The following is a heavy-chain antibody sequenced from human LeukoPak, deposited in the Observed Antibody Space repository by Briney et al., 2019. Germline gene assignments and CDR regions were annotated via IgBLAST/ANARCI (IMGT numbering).Heavy chain of an antibody. J-gene: IGHJ4*02. CDR1: GFTFSSYW. V-gene: IGHV3-74*01. CDR2: INSDGSST. CDR3: ARETRVPAAALYYFDS. D-gene: IGHD6-13*01. Sequence: GGSLRLSCAASGFTFSSYWMHWVRQAPGKGLVWVSRINSDGSSTYYADSVKGRFTISRDNAKNTLYLQMNSLRAEDTAVYYCARETRVPAAALYYFDSWGRGTLVTVSS.